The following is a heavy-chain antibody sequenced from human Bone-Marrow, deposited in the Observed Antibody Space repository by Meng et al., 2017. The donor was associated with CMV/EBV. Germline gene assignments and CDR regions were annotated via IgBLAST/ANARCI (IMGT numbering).Heavy chain of an antibody. J-gene: IGHJ4*02. CDR1: GGTFSSYA. CDR3: ARAVVATPLDHRDY. V-gene: IGHV1-69*10. D-gene: IGHD1-26*01. Sequence: SVKVSCKASGGTFSSYAISWVRQAPGQGLEWMGGIIPILGIANYAQKFQGRVTITADKSTSTAYMELSSLRSEDTAVYYCARAVVATPLDHRDYWGQGTLVTVSS. CDR2: IIPILGIA.